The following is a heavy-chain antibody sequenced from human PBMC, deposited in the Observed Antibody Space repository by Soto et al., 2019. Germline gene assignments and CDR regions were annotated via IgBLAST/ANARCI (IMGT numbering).Heavy chain of an antibody. Sequence: EVQLLESGGGLVQPGGSLRLSCAASGFTVSSYAMSWVRQAPWKGLEWVSTISGSGGSTYYADSVKGRFIISRDNSKNTLYLQMNSLRAEDTAVYYCAKDQDYYGSGSYWAYGMDVSGQGTTVTVSS. J-gene: IGHJ6*02. D-gene: IGHD3-10*01. V-gene: IGHV3-23*01. CDR3: AKDQDYYGSGSYWAYGMDV. CDR1: GFTVSSYA. CDR2: ISGSGGST.